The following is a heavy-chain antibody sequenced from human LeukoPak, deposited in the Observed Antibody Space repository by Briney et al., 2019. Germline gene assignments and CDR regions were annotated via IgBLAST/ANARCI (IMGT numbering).Heavy chain of an antibody. J-gene: IGHJ4*02. D-gene: IGHD3-22*01. CDR1: GGSVSSSNYY. Sequence: SETLSLTCTVSGGSVSSSNYYWGWIRQPPGKGLECIGNIYYSGTTYYNPSLKSRVTISADTSKNQFSLKLSSVTAADTAVYYCVRHSYYDGACWGQGILVTVSS. CDR2: IYYSGTT. CDR3: VRHSYYDGAC. V-gene: IGHV4-39*01.